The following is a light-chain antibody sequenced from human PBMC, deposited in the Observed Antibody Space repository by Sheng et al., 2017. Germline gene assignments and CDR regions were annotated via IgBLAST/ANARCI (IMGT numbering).Light chain of an antibody. J-gene: IGKJ3*01. CDR3: QQYDDLPXT. Sequence: DIQMTQSPSSLSASVGDRVTITCQASQDITKFLNWYQQEPGKAPKLLIFDASHLATGVPSRFSGGGFGTEFSLTIDNLQPEDLASYFCQQYDDLPXTFGPGTKVDLK. V-gene: IGKV1-33*01. CDR1: QDITKF. CDR2: DAS.